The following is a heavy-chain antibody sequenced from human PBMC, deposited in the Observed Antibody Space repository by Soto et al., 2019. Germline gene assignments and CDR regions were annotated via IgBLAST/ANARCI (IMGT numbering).Heavy chain of an antibody. CDR1: GYTFSGYY. V-gene: IGHV1-2*02. Sequence: ASVKVSCKASGYTFSGYYIHWVRQAPGQGLEWMGWINANSGATNSAQKFQGRVTMTTDTSTSTAYMELRSLRSDDTAVYYCARDRGYDFWSGYWSYYYYGMDVWGQGTTVTVSS. CDR3: ARDRGYDFWSGYWSYYYYGMDV. J-gene: IGHJ6*02. CDR2: INANSGAT. D-gene: IGHD3-3*01.